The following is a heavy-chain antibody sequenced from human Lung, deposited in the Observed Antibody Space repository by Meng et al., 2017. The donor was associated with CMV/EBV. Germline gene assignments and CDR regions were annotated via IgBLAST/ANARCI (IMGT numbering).Heavy chain of an antibody. CDR3: ARDMMLGQAARQTFNV. V-gene: IGHV3-30*03. J-gene: IGHJ1*01. Sequence: GESLKISCAASGFSLNNHGMHWIRQAPGKGLEWLAVLSYDGGDKFYGASVKGRFIVSRDSPRNILYLHMNSLRSEDTAVYFCARDMMLGQAARQTFNVWGQGPLVXVSS. CDR2: LSYDGGDK. CDR1: GFSLNNHG. D-gene: IGHD2-15*01.